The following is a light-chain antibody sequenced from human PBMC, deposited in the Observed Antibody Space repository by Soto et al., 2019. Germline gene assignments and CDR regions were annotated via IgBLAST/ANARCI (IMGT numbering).Light chain of an antibody. CDR2: GAS. J-gene: IGKJ5*01. Sequence: EIVLTLSPDTLSLSPGERATLSCRASESVTSSHLAWYQQKPGQAPRLLIYGASSRATGIPDRFSGSGSGTDFTLTISRLEPEDFAVYFCQHYGSSRNTFGQGTRLEIK. V-gene: IGKV3-20*01. CDR1: ESVTSSH. CDR3: QHYGSSRNT.